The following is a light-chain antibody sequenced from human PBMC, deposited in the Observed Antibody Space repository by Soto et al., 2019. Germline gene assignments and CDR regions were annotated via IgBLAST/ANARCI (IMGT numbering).Light chain of an antibody. CDR2: TAS. CDR1: QGIRSE. Sequence: AIQMAQSPSSLSASVGDRVTITCRASQGIRSELGWYQQKPGKAPNLLIYTASNFQSGVPSRFSGSGSGTDFTLTISCLQSEDFATYYCQQYYTYPRTFGQGTRWIS. CDR3: QQYYTYPRT. V-gene: IGKV1-6*01. J-gene: IGKJ1*01.